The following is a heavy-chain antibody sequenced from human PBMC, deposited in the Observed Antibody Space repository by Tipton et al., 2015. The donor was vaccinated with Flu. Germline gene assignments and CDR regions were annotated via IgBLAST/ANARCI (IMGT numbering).Heavy chain of an antibody. V-gene: IGHV4-31*03. Sequence: TLSLTRTVSDDSISSNGYYWTWIRQHPGKGLEWIGYIDYSGRTYYNPSLKSRITMSIETSKKQFFLRLSSVTAADTALYYCARDQAMVFFDSWGQGTMVTVSS. D-gene: IGHD5-18*01. CDR2: IDYSGRT. CDR3: ARDQAMVFFDS. J-gene: IGHJ4*02. CDR1: DDSISSNGYY.